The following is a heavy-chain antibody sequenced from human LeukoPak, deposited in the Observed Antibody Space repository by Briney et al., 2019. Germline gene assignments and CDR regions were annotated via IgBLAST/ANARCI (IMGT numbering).Heavy chain of an antibody. J-gene: IGHJ6*02. CDR1: GFTFSSYA. CDR3: GKDVTKGSSWYYGMDV. D-gene: IGHD6-13*01. CDR2: ISGSGGST. Sequence: GGSLRLSCAASGFTFSSYAMSWVRQAPGKGLEWVSAISGSGGSTYYADSVKGRFTISRDNAKNSLYLQMNGLRAEDTALYYCGKDVTKGSSWYYGMDVWGQGTTVTVFS. V-gene: IGHV3-23*01.